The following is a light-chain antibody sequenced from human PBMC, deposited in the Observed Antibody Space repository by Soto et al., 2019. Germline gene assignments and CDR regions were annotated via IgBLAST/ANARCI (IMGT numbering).Light chain of an antibody. V-gene: IGKV3-15*01. CDR2: RAS. Sequence: EILITQSPATLSVSPGERATLSCRASQSISSNLAWYQQKLGQAPRILIYRASTRATGIPARFSGSGSGTEFTLTISRLQSEDFSLYYCHQYENSPQTFGQGTKVDIK. CDR1: QSISSN. J-gene: IGKJ1*01. CDR3: HQYENSPQT.